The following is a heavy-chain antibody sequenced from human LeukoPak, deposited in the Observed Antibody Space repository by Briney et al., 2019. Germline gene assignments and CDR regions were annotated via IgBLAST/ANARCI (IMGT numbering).Heavy chain of an antibody. CDR2: ISYDGSNK. D-gene: IGHD3-22*01. Sequence: GGSLRLSCAASGFTFSSYAMHWVRQAPGKGLEWVAVISYDGSNKYYADSVKGRFTISRDNSKSTLYLQMNSLRAEDTAVYYCARENGAYDSSGYSDFDYWGQGTLVTVSS. CDR3: ARENGAYDSSGYSDFDY. J-gene: IGHJ4*02. CDR1: GFTFSSYA. V-gene: IGHV3-30-3*01.